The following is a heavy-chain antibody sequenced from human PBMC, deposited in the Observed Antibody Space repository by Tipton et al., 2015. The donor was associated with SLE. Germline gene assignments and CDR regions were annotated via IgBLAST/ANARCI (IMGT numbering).Heavy chain of an antibody. CDR3: ARHAGDYAYFDS. Sequence: TLSLTCAVYGGSISDYYWSWIRQPPGKGLEWIGYIYDSGSTSYNPSLKSRVTISEDTSKQQFSLKLTSLTAADTAVYYCARHAGDYAYFDSWGQGILVTVSS. CDR1: GGSISDYY. CDR2: IYDSGST. J-gene: IGHJ4*02. V-gene: IGHV4-59*08. D-gene: IGHD4-17*01.